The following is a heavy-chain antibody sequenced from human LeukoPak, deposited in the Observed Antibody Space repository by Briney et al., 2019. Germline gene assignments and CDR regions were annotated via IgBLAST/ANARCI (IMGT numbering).Heavy chain of an antibody. Sequence: GGCLRLSCALSGFSLTSFAMSCVRHAPDKRLGWVSTVSNRGYNTWYAGSVKGRLTISKDLPPHTPHLQMSSLRAEDTSLYYCARNDGSSFIYYIDHWGQGALVTVSS. D-gene: IGHD1-26*01. CDR1: GFSLTSFA. CDR3: ARNDGSSFIYYIDH. J-gene: IGHJ4*02. V-gene: IGHV3-23*01. CDR2: VSNRGYNT.